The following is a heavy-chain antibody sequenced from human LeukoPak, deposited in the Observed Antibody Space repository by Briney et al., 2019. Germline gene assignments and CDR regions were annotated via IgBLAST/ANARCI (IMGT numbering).Heavy chain of an antibody. D-gene: IGHD3-22*01. CDR3: AKGSYYDSSGSFYFGY. CDR2: ISGSGGST. Sequence: GGSLRLSCAASGFTFSSYAMSWVRQAPGKGLEWVSAISGSGGSTYYADSVKGRFTISRDNSKNTLYVQVNSLGTEDTAAYYCAKGSYYDSSGSFYFGYWGQGTLVTVSS. J-gene: IGHJ4*02. CDR1: GFTFSSYA. V-gene: IGHV3-23*01.